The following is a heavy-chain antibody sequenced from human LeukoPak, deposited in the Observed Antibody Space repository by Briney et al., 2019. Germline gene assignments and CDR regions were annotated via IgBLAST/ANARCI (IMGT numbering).Heavy chain of an antibody. Sequence: ASVKVSCKVSGYTLTEFSMHWVRQAPGKGLEWMGGFDPEDGETIYAQELQGRVTMTKDTSTDTAYMELNSLRSEDMAVYYCATWYYYDSSDYYLADYWGQGTLVTVSS. CDR3: ATWYYYDSSDYYLADY. CDR2: FDPEDGET. J-gene: IGHJ4*02. CDR1: GYTLTEFS. V-gene: IGHV1-24*01. D-gene: IGHD3-22*01.